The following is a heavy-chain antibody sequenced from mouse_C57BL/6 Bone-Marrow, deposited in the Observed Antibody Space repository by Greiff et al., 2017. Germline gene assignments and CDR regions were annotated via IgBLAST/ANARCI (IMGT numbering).Heavy chain of an antibody. CDR3: ARPYSNYGWYFDV. CDR2: ISSGSSTI. J-gene: IGHJ1*03. CDR1: GFTFSDYG. D-gene: IGHD2-5*01. Sequence: EVHLVESGGGLVKPGGSLKLSCAASGFTFSDYGMHWVRQAPEKGLEWVAYISSGSSTIYYADTVKGRFTISRDNAKNTLFLQMTILRSEDTAMYYCARPYSNYGWYFDVWGTGTTVTVSS. V-gene: IGHV5-17*01.